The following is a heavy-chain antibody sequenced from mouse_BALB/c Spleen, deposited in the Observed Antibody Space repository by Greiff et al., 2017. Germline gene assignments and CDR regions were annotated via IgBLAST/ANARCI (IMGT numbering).Heavy chain of an antibody. V-gene: IGHV5-17*02. CDR2: ISSGSSTI. CDR3: ARGGYRYDGFDY. Sequence: EVKLVESGGGLVQPGGSRTLSCAASGFTFSSFGMHWVRQAPEKGLEWVAYISSGSSTIYYADTVKGRFTISRDNPKNTLFLQMTSLRSENTAMYCCARGGYRYDGFDYWGQGTTLTVSS. J-gene: IGHJ2*01. D-gene: IGHD2-14*01. CDR1: GFTFSSFG.